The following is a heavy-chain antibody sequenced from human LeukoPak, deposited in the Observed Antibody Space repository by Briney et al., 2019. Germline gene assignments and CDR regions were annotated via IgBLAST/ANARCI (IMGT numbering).Heavy chain of an antibody. Sequence: SETLSLTCAVSGGSVSGYYWTWGRQPLGKGLEWIGEISHTGGANYNPSLKSRVTIGLDTSKRHRSLKLESVTAADTAVYYCAREDYSTGSYYRGDAFDIWGHGTMVTVSS. CDR2: ISHTGGA. D-gene: IGHD3-10*01. V-gene: IGHV4-34*01. J-gene: IGHJ3*02. CDR3: AREDYSTGSYYRGDAFDI. CDR1: GGSVSGYY.